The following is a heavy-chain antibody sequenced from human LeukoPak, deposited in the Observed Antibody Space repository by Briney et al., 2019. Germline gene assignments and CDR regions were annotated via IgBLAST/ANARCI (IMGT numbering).Heavy chain of an antibody. V-gene: IGHV3-74*01. Sequence: GGSLRLSCAVSGFTFRTYWMHWVRQVPGEGLVWVSRINEDGSITNYADSVKGRFSISRDNAKNTLYLQMNSLRAEDTAVYYCARGGDSYGYDYNFDYWGQGTLVTVSS. CDR1: GFTFRTYW. CDR3: ARGGDSYGYDYNFDY. CDR2: INEDGSIT. D-gene: IGHD5-18*01. J-gene: IGHJ4*02.